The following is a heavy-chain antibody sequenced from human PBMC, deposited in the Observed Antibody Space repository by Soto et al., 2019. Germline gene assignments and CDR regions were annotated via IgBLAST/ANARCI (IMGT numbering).Heavy chain of an antibody. CDR1: GFTFISYA. CDR3: AKDTGPN. Sequence: AGSLRISCAASGFTFISYAMHWVRQAPGKGLEWVAVISYDGSNKYYADSVKGRFTISRDNSKNSLYLQMNSLRAEDTAFYYCAKDTGPNWGQGTLVTVSS. J-gene: IGHJ4*02. CDR2: ISYDGSNK. V-gene: IGHV3-30-3*01.